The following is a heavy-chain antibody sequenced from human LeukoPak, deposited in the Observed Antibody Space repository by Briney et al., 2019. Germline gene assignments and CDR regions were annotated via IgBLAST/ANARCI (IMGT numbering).Heavy chain of an antibody. CDR2: IYSGGST. D-gene: IGHD6-19*01. J-gene: IGHJ4*02. CDR3: AREPGQWSMSGGY. Sequence: GGSLRLSCAASGFTVSSNYMSWVRQAPGKGLEWVSVIYSGGSTYYADSVKGRFTISRDNSKNTLYLQMNSLRAEDTAVYYCAREPGQWSMSGGYWGQGTLVTVSS. V-gene: IGHV3-66*01. CDR1: GFTVSSNY.